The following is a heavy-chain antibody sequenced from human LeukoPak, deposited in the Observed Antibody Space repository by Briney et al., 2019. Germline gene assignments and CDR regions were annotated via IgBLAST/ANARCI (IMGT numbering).Heavy chain of an antibody. CDR1: GFTFDDYA. V-gene: IGHV3-9*01. D-gene: IGHD4-11*01. CDR3: AKALGDYSNYLYYFDY. Sequence: PGGSLRLSCAASGFTFDDYAMHWVRQAPGKGLEWGSGISWNSGSIGYADSVKGRFTISRDNAKNSLYLQMNSLRAEDTALYYCAKALGDYSNYLYYFDYWGQGTLVTVSS. CDR2: ISWNSGSI. J-gene: IGHJ4*02.